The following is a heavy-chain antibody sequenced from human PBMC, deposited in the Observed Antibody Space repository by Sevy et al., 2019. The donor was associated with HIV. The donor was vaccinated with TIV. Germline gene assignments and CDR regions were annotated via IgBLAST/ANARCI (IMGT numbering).Heavy chain of an antibody. V-gene: IGHV3-23*01. CDR1: GFTFSSYA. D-gene: IGHD3-22*01. J-gene: IGHJ4*02. CDR3: AKDWYYYDSSGYYYYPYFDY. Sequence: GGSLRLSCAASGFTFSSYAMSWVRQAPGKGLEWVSAISGSGGSTYYADSVKGRFTISRDNSKNTLDLQMNSLRAEDTAVYYCAKDWYYYDSSGYYYYPYFDYWGQGTLVTVSS. CDR2: ISGSGGST.